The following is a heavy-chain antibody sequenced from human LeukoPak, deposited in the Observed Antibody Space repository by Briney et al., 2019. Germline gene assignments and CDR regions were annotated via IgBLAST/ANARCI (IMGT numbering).Heavy chain of an antibody. V-gene: IGHV3-66*01. CDR2: IYRGEKT. D-gene: IGHD2-21*02. J-gene: IGHJ4*02. Sequence: GGSLRLSCEASGFGVSSNYINWVRQAPGKGLEWVSVIYRGEKTYYADSVKGRFNISRDSSKNTVFLQMNSLRAEDTAIYYCARSDGGVLYCGEDCYLGLWGQGTLVTVSS. CDR1: GFGVSSNY. CDR3: ARSDGGVLYCGEDCYLGL.